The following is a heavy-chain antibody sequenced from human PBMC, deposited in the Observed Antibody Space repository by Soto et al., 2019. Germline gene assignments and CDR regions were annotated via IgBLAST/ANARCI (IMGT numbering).Heavy chain of an antibody. CDR2: INHSGST. CDR3: ARDPSLFTYVWFDP. J-gene: IGHJ5*02. D-gene: IGHD2-21*01. CDR1: GGSFSGYY. V-gene: IGHV4-34*01. Sequence: SETLSLTCAVYGGSFSGYYWSWIRQPPGKGLEWIGEINHSGSTNYNPSLKSRVTISVDTSKNQFSLKLSSVTAADTAVYYCARDPSLFTYVWFDPWGQGTLVTVSS.